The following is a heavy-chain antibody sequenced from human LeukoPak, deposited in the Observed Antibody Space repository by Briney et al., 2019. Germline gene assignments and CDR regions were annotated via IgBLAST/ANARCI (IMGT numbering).Heavy chain of an antibody. D-gene: IGHD3-9*01. J-gene: IGHJ6*02. Sequence: GGSLRLSCAASGFTFSSYGMHWVRQAPGKGLEWVAVIWYDGSNKYYADSVKGRFTISRDNSKNTLYLQMNSLRAEDTAVYYCARGTDYDILTGSPYGMDVWGQGTTVTVS. CDR1: GFTFSSYG. V-gene: IGHV3-33*01. CDR2: IWYDGSNK. CDR3: ARGTDYDILTGSPYGMDV.